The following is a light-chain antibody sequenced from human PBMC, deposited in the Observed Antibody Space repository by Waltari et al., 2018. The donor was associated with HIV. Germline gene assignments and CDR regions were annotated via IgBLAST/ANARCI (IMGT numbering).Light chain of an antibody. V-gene: IGLV1-44*01. CDR1: RSNIGSNT. J-gene: IGLJ3*02. CDR2: SNM. CDR3: AAWDDSLNGWV. Sequence: QSVLTQPPSASGTPGQRVTISCSGSRSNIGSNTVSWYQQLPGTAPKLFIYSNMPRPPGVPDRFSCSKSGTSASLAISGLQAEDEADYYCAAWDDSLNGWVFGGGTKLTVV.